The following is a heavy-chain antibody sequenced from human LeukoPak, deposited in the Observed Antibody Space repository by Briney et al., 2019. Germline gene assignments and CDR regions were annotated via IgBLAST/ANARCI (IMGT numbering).Heavy chain of an antibody. J-gene: IGHJ5*02. V-gene: IGHV1-46*01. D-gene: IGHD2-2*01. Sequence: ASVKVSCKASGYTFTSYYMHWVRQAPGQGLEWMGIINPSGGSTSYAQKFQGRVTMTRDTPTSTVYMELSSLRSEDTAVYYCARGYCSSTSCYDWFDPWGQGTLVTVSS. CDR2: INPSGGST. CDR1: GYTFTSYY. CDR3: ARGYCSSTSCYDWFDP.